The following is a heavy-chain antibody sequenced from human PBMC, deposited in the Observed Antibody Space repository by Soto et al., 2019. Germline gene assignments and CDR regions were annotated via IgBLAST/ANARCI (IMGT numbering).Heavy chain of an antibody. D-gene: IGHD3-22*01. CDR3: ARDGYDSSGYYPEYFQP. CDR1: GFTVSSNY. CDR2: IYSGGST. Sequence: PGGSLRLSCAASGFTVSSNYMSWVRQAPGKGLEWVSVIYSGGSTYYADSVKGRFTISRDNSKNTLYLQMNSLRAEDTAVYYCARDGYDSSGYYPEYFQPWGQGTLVTVSS. J-gene: IGHJ1*01. V-gene: IGHV3-66*01.